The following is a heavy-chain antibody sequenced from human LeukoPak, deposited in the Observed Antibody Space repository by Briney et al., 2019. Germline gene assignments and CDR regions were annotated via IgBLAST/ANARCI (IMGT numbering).Heavy chain of an antibody. D-gene: IGHD5-24*01. CDR2: IIGDGYA. CDR3: ARDYKSGDGYWDFDY. CDR1: GFSFSKYA. V-gene: IGHV3-23*01. Sequence: GGSLRLSCAASGFSFSKYAMAWVRQAPGKGLEWVAGIIGDGYAYYGDSVKGRSTISRDNSKNTMSMQMNSLTVDDTAIYYCARDYKSGDGYWDFDYWGQGIMVTVSS. J-gene: IGHJ4*02.